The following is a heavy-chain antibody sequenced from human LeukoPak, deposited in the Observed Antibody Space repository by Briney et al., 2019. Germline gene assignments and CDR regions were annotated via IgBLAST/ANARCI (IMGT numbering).Heavy chain of an antibody. Sequence: GGSLRLSCAASGFTFSSYWMYWVRQAPGKGLVWVSRINSDGSSTSYADSVKGRFTISRDNAKNTLYLQMNSLRAEDTAVYYCARSCSSTSCPEDYYGMDVWGQGTTVTVSS. J-gene: IGHJ6*02. CDR1: GFTFSSYW. D-gene: IGHD2-2*01. V-gene: IGHV3-74*01. CDR2: INSDGSST. CDR3: ARSCSSTSCPEDYYGMDV.